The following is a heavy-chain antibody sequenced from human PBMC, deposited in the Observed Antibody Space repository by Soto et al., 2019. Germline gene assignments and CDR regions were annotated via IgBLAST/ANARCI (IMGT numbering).Heavy chain of an antibody. Sequence: WASVKVSCKASGYTFTSYAMHWVRQAPGQRLEWMGWINAGNGNTKYSQKFQGRVTITRDTSASTAYMELSSLRSEDTAVYYCARSRDRYSSGWYIAYYGMDVWGQGTTVTVSS. D-gene: IGHD6-19*01. CDR2: INAGNGNT. CDR3: ARSRDRYSSGWYIAYYGMDV. J-gene: IGHJ6*02. V-gene: IGHV1-3*01. CDR1: GYTFTSYA.